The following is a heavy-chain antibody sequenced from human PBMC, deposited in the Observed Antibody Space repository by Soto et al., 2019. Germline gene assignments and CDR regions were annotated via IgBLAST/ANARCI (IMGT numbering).Heavy chain of an antibody. V-gene: IGHV1-69*13. J-gene: IGHJ4*02. CDR2: IIPIFGTA. Sequence: SVKVSCTASGGTFSSYAISWVRQAPGQGLEWMGGIIPIFGTANYAQKFQGRVTITADESTSTAYMELSSLRSEDTAVYYCAMGGPQLLGPPALDYWGQGTLVTVSS. CDR1: GGTFSSYA. D-gene: IGHD2-2*01. CDR3: AMGGPQLLGPPALDY.